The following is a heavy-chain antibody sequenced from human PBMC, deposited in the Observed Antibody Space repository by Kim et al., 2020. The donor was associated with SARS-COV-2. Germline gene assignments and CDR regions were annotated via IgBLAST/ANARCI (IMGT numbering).Heavy chain of an antibody. CDR1: GVSISTNYHY. Sequence: ETLSLTCSVSGVSISTNYHYWGWVRQPPGKGLEWIGSVYNSGTTYYNPSLKSRVTISGDTSKNQFSLNMRSVTAADTAVYYCACNVGSTPDYYFDYWGRGALVTVSS. V-gene: IGHV4-39*07. CDR3: ACNVGSTPDYYFDY. D-gene: IGHD1-26*01. CDR2: VYNSGTT. J-gene: IGHJ4*02.